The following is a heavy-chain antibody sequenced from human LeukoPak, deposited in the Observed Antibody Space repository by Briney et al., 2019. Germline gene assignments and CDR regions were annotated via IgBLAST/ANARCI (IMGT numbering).Heavy chain of an antibody. V-gene: IGHV3-23*01. CDR2: ITSSGGST. CDR1: GFTFRNYA. D-gene: IGHD1-1*01. CDR3: AKKKEVERFYYFDS. Sequence: PGGSLRLSCAASGFTFRNYAMSWVRQAPGKGLEWVSVITSSGGSTDYADSVKGRFTISRDNSKNTLYLQMNSLRDEDTALHYCAKKKEVERFYYFDSWGQGTLVTVSS. J-gene: IGHJ4*02.